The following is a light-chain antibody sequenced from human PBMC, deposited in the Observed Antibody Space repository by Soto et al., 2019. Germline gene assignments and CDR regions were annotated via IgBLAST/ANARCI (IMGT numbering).Light chain of an antibody. CDR2: AAS. CDR3: QQYNSAPYT. CDR1: QSISTW. V-gene: IGKV1-5*01. Sequence: DIQMTQSPSSVSASVGDGVTITCRASQSISTWLAWYQQKPGKGPKLLIYAASTLQTGGPSRFSGSGSGTEFTLTISSLQPDDSATYYCQQYNSAPYTFGQGTRLEIK. J-gene: IGKJ2*01.